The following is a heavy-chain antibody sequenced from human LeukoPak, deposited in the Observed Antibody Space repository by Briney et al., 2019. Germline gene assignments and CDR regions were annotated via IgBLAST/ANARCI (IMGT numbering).Heavy chain of an antibody. CDR2: IYTSGST. J-gene: IGHJ4*02. D-gene: IGHD3-3*01. CDR3: AREPLFYDFWSGSGYYFDY. V-gene: IGHV4-4*07. Sequence: SETLSLSCTVSGGSISSYYWSWIRQPAGKGLEWIGRIYTSGSTNYNPSLKSRVTMSVDTSKNQFSLKLSSVTAADTAVYYCAREPLFYDFWSGSGYYFDYWGQGTLVTVSS. CDR1: GGSISSYY.